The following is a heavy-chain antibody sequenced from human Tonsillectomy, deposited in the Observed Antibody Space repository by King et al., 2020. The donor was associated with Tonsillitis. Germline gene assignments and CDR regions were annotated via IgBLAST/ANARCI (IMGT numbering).Heavy chain of an antibody. V-gene: IGHV3-48*01. J-gene: IGHJ3*02. Sequence: DVQLVESGGGLVQPGGSLRLSCAASGFTFSTYSMIWVRQAPGEGLEWISFISSSSDTIYYADSVMGRFTISRDDAKKSLYLQMNSLRAEDTAVYYCVRERRDWNDPMTSDAFDIWGQGTMVTVSS. CDR1: GFTFSTYS. CDR2: ISSSSDTI. CDR3: VRERRDWNDPMTSDAFDI. D-gene: IGHD1-1*01.